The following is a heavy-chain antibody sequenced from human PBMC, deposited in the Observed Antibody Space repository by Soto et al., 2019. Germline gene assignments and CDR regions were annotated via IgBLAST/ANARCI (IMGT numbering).Heavy chain of an antibody. V-gene: IGHV4-39*01. CDR3: ARHDSSDLAGSSSWYISPPFAFDI. Sequence: QLQQQESGPGLVKPSETLSLTCTVSGGSISSSSCYWGWIREPPGKGLEWIGSFYYSGSTYYNPSLKSRVTISIDTSKHQLSLKLSSVTAADTAVYHCARHDSSDLAGSSSWYISPPFAFDIWGQGTMVTVSS. D-gene: IGHD6-13*01. CDR2: FYYSGST. CDR1: GGSISSSSCY. J-gene: IGHJ3*02.